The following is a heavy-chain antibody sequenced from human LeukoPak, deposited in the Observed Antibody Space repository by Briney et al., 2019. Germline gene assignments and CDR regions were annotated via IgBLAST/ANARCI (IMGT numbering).Heavy chain of an antibody. Sequence: ASVKVSCKASGYTFTGYYMHWVRQAPGQGLEWMGWINPNSGGANYAQNFQDRVTMTRDTSISTAYMELSRLRSDDTAVYYCARGNDFSNSGPLLDYWGQGTLVTVSS. CDR1: GYTFTGYY. D-gene: IGHD4-11*01. CDR3: ARGNDFSNSGPLLDY. V-gene: IGHV1-2*02. J-gene: IGHJ4*02. CDR2: INPNSGGA.